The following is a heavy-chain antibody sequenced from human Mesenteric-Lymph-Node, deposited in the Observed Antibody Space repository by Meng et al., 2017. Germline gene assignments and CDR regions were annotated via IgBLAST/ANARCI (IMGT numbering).Heavy chain of an antibody. D-gene: IGHD5-12*01. Sequence: QWELPQWGAGLLKPSETLSRTCAVSGGSGSSGNNYWIWIRQPPGKGLEWIGYIHYSGTTYYNPSLKSRIAISLDTSKNQFSLNLNSVTAADAAVYYCARDSPGGYGYFDSWGQGTLVTVSS. CDR3: ARDSPGGYGYFDS. CDR2: IHYSGTT. J-gene: IGHJ4*02. V-gene: IGHV4-30-4*01. CDR1: GGSGSSGNNY.